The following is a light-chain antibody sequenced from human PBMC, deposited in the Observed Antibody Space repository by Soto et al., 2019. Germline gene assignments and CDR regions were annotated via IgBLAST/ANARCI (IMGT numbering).Light chain of an antibody. J-gene: IGKJ1*01. CDR1: QSVFSS. CDR2: GTA. CDR3: QQYHNWPA. V-gene: IGKV3-15*01. Sequence: EIVMTQSPATLSVSPGERATLSCRASQSVFSSLAWFQQKPGQAPRLLIYGTATRATGIPARFSGSGSRTEFTLTISSLQSEDFAIYYCQQYHNWPAFGQGTKVEIK.